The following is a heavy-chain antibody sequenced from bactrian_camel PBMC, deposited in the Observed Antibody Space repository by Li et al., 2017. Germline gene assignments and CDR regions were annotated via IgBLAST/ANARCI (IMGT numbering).Heavy chain of an antibody. Sequence: QLVESGGDLVHPGGSLSLSCAVSRFTFSTYWMNWVRQAPGKGLEWVSRINTDGGTAYYADSVRGRFTMSRDNAKNMVYLQMNSLNAEDTAVYYCVRARFAFTNSDPQAPSGQGTQVTVS. CDR1: RFTFSTYW. J-gene: IGHJ4*01. CDR2: INTDGGTA. V-gene: IGHV3S25*01. D-gene: IGHD1*01.